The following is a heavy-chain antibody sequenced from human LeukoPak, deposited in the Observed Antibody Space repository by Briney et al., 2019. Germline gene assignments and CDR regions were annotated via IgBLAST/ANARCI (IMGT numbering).Heavy chain of an antibody. CDR2: IYYSGST. Sequence: SETLSLTCTVSGGSISSSSYYWGWIRQPPGKGLEWIGSIYYSGSTYYNPSLKSRVTISVDTSKNQFSLKLSSVTAADTAVYYCARDFTGVGDFWSGYHNWFDPWGQGTLVTVSS. V-gene: IGHV4-39*07. J-gene: IGHJ5*02. D-gene: IGHD3-3*01. CDR1: GGSISSSSYY. CDR3: ARDFTGVGDFWSGYHNWFDP.